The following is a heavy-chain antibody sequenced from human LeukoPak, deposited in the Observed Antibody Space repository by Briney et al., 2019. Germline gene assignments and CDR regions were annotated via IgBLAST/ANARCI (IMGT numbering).Heavy chain of an antibody. CDR1: GGSISSSGYY. Sequence: PSETLSLTCTVSGGSISSSGYYWGWIRQPPGKGLEWIGSIYYSGSTYYNPSLKSRVTISVDTSKNQFSLKLSAVTAADTAVYYCARLSGSNYSPVDYWGQGTLVTVSS. D-gene: IGHD1-26*01. CDR2: IYYSGST. J-gene: IGHJ4*02. V-gene: IGHV4-39*01. CDR3: ARLSGSNYSPVDY.